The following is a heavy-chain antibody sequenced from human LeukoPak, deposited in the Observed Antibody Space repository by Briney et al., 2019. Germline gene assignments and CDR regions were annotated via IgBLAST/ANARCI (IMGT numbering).Heavy chain of an antibody. CDR3: ARGVIQLLDY. V-gene: IGHV3-21*01. D-gene: IGHD5-18*01. CDR1: GFTFSSYS. CDR2: ISSSSSYI. J-gene: IGHJ4*02. Sequence: GGSLRLSCAASGFTFSSYSMNWVRQAPGKGLVWVSSISSSSSYIYYADSVKGRFTVSRDNAKNSLYLQMNSLRAEDTAVYYCARGVIQLLDYWGQGTLVTVSS.